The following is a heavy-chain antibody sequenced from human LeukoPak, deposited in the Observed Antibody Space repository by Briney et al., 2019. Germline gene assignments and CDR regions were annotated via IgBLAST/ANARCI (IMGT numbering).Heavy chain of an antibody. J-gene: IGHJ3*02. Sequence: GGSLRLSCAASGFTFDDYAMHWVRQAPGKGLEWVSGISWNSGSIGYADSVKGRFTISRDNAKNSLYLQMNSLRAEDTALYYCAKGAGYDILSQSAGGDAAFDIWGQGTMVTVSS. CDR2: ISWNSGSI. CDR1: GFTFDDYA. V-gene: IGHV3-9*01. CDR3: AKGAGYDILSQSAGGDAAFDI. D-gene: IGHD3-9*01.